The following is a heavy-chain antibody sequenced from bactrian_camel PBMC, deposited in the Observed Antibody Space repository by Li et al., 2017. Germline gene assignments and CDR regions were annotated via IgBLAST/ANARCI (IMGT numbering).Heavy chain of an antibody. J-gene: IGHJ6*01. CDR3: AAGGPYCYTKLSVADFTY. V-gene: IGHV3S40*01. Sequence: VQLVESGGGSVQAGGSLRLSCAASGYSYSSYCMGWFRQAPGKEREGVATIYTADGSLYIDDSVEGRFTISQDNAKNTVYLQMNSLKPEDTAMYYCAAGGPYCYTKLSVADFTYWGQGTQVTVS. D-gene: IGHD2*01. CDR2: IYTADGSL. CDR1: GYSYSSYC.